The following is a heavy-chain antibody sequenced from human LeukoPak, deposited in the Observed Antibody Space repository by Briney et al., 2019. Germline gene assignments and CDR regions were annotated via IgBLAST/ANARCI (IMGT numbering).Heavy chain of an antibody. CDR3: ARDVGCAAGSYYYFDS. CDR2: ISYDGSHK. J-gene: IGHJ4*02. D-gene: IGHD3-10*01. CDR1: GFSFRRCG. Sequence: GGSLRLSCAASGFSFRRCGMHWVRQAPGKGLEWVVVISYDGSHKYYADSVKGRFTISRDNSKDTLFLQMNSLRDDDTALYSCARDVGCAAGSYYYFDSWGQGTLITVSS. V-gene: IGHV3-30-3*01.